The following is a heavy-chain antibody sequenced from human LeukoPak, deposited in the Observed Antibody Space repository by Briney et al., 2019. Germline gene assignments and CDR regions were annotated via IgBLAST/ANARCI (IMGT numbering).Heavy chain of an antibody. J-gene: IGHJ4*02. Sequence: PGGSLRLSCAASGFTFSTYDMHWVRQAPGKGLEWVAVISHDGSNKYYADSVKGRFTISRDNSKNTLYLQMNSLRAEDTAVYYCARGNPYYYDTSGYYLGSFDYWGQGTLVTVSS. CDR1: GFTFSTYD. CDR2: ISHDGSNK. CDR3: ARGNPYYYDTSGYYLGSFDY. D-gene: IGHD3-22*01. V-gene: IGHV3-30-3*01.